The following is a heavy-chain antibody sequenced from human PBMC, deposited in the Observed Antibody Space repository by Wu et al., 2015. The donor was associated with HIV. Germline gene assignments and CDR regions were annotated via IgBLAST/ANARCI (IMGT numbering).Heavy chain of an antibody. CDR3: ARTXGSSWYMDYYYYYYMDV. CDR1: GYTFTSYD. D-gene: IGHD6-13*01. CDR2: MNPNSGNT. V-gene: IGHV1-8*03. Sequence: QVQLVQSGAEVKKPGASVKVSCKASGYTFTSYDINWVRQATGQGLEWMGWMNPNSGNTGYAQKFQGRVTITRNTSISTAYMELSSLRSEDTAVYYCARTXGSSWYMDYYYYYYMDVWGKGTTVTV. J-gene: IGHJ6*03.